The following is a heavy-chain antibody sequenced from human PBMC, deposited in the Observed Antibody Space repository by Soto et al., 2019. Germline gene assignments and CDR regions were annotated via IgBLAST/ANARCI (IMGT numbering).Heavy chain of an antibody. CDR1: GGSISDDKW. V-gene: IGHV4-4*02. Sequence: PSETLSLTCTVSGGSISDDKWWSWVRQPPGKGLEWIGEIHHSGSTNYNPSLKSRVTTSIDESKKQFSLNLRSVTAADTAVYYCARQGSGWYEVDYWGKGTLVTVS. CDR2: IHHSGST. D-gene: IGHD6-19*01. CDR3: ARQGSGWYEVDY. J-gene: IGHJ4*02.